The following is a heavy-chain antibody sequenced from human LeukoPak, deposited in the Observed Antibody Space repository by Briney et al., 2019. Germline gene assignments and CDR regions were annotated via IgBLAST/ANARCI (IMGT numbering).Heavy chain of an antibody. V-gene: IGHV4-39*07. D-gene: IGHD6-13*01. Sequence: PSETLSLTCTVSGGSISSSSYYWGWIRQPPGKGLERIGSIYYSGSTNYNPSLKSRVTISVDTSKNQFSLKLSSVTAADTAVYYCARAGSSSWYAPTKNWFDPWGQGTLVTVSS. CDR1: GGSISSSSYY. CDR3: ARAGSSSWYAPTKNWFDP. J-gene: IGHJ5*02. CDR2: IYYSGST.